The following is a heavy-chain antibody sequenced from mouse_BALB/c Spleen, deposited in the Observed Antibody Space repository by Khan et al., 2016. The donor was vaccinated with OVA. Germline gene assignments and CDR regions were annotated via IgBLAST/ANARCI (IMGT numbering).Heavy chain of an antibody. CDR2: INTHSGVP. J-gene: IGHJ1*03. Sequence: QIQLVQSGPELKKPGETVRISCKASGYTFTTAGMQWVQKMPGKGLKWIGWINTHSGVPKYAEDFKGRFAFSLDTSAGPAYLQITNLKNEDTATYFCARGNGYGWYFDVWGTGTTVTVSS. CDR3: ARGNGYGWYFDV. CDR1: GYTFTTAG. D-gene: IGHD2-2*01. V-gene: IGHV9-4*02.